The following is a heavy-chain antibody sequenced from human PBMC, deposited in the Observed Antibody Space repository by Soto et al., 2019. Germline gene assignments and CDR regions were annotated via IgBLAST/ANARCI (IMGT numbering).Heavy chain of an antibody. CDR1: GGTFSSYA. V-gene: IGHV1-69*01. Sequence: QVQLVQSGAEVKKPGSSVKVSCKASGGTFSSYAISWVRQAPGQGLEWMGGIIPIFGTANYAQKFQGRVTITADESTSTAYMELSSLRSEDSAVYYCARRRYSGYDGGNFDLWGRGTLVTVSS. D-gene: IGHD5-12*01. J-gene: IGHJ2*01. CDR3: ARRRYSGYDGGNFDL. CDR2: IIPIFGTA.